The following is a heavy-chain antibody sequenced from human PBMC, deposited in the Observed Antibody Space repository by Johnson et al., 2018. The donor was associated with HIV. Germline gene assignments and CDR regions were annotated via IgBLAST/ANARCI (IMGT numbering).Heavy chain of an antibody. CDR3: TTDLVGSGSHDAFDI. J-gene: IGHJ3*02. V-gene: IGHV3-11*01. Sequence: QVQLVESGGGLVKPGGSLRLSCTASGFTFCDYYMTWIRQAPGKGLAWISSISSSGGTIYYAVSVQGRFPFSSDHATNTLYLQTNRLNSEDTAVYYCTTDLVGSGSHDAFDIWGQGTIVTVSS. D-gene: IGHD1-26*01. CDR2: ISSSGGTI. CDR1: GFTFCDYY.